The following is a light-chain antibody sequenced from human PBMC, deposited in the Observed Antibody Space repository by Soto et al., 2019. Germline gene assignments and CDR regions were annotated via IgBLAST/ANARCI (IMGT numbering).Light chain of an antibody. CDR1: QSISGT. V-gene: IGKV3-15*01. CDR2: GAS. CDR3: QQYNNWPPTWT. Sequence: EIVMTQSPATLSVSPGLIATLSLCGIQSISGTLAWYQQKPGQAPRLLIYGASTRATGIPARFSGSGSGTEFTLTISSLQSEDFAVYYCQQYNNWPPTWTFGQGTKVDI. J-gene: IGKJ1*01.